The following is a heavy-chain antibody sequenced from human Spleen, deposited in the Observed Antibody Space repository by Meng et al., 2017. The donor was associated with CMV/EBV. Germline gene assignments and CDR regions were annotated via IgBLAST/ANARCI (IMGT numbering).Heavy chain of an antibody. CDR1: GGAFSGYY. Sequence: CVAGLLRPSQAPSRTCAVYGGAFSGYYWSWIRQPPGKGLEWIGEINHSGSTNYNPSLKSRVTISVGTSKNQFSLKLSSVTAADTAVYYCAFSTMDVWGSQALDYWGQGTLVTVSS. D-gene: IGHD3-16*01. J-gene: IGHJ4*02. CDR2: INHSGST. CDR3: AFSTMDVWGSQALDY. V-gene: IGHV4-34*01.